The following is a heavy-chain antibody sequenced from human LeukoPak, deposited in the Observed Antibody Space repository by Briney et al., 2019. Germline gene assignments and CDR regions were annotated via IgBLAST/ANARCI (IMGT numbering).Heavy chain of an antibody. J-gene: IGHJ5*02. CDR2: IKQDGSEK. V-gene: IGHV3-7*03. Sequence: PGGSLRLSCAASGFTFNNYWMTWVRQAPGKGLEWVANIKQDGSEKDYVDSVKGRFTISRDNAKNSLYLQMNSLRAEDTALYYCARDKWGFNNWFDPWGQGTLVTVSS. CDR3: ARDKWGFNNWFDP. D-gene: IGHD2-15*01. CDR1: GFTFNNYW.